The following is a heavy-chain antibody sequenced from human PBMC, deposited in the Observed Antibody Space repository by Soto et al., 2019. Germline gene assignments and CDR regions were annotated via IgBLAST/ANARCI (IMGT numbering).Heavy chain of an antibody. D-gene: IGHD3-10*01. V-gene: IGHV4-59*08. J-gene: IGHJ3*02. Sequence: SETLSLTCPFSGFSISSYYWSWIRQPPGKGLEWIGYIYYSGSTNYNPSLKSRVTISVDTSKNQFSLKLSSVTAADTAVYYCARRYGSFFDIWGQGTMVTVSS. CDR2: IYYSGST. CDR1: GFSISSYY. CDR3: ARRYGSFFDI.